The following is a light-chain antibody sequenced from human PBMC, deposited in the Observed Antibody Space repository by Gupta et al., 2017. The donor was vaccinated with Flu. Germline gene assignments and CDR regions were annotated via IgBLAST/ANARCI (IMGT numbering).Light chain of an antibody. J-gene: IGKJ1*01. CDR3: QQYNRWPRT. CDR1: QSIGSS. CDR2: GAS. V-gene: IGKV3-15*01. Sequence: PGTLSVSPGERGTLSYRASQSIGSSLAWYQQTPGQAPRLLISGASSRATGIPDRFSASGFGTDFTLTISSLQSEDFAFYYCQQYNRWPRTFGQGTKVEIK.